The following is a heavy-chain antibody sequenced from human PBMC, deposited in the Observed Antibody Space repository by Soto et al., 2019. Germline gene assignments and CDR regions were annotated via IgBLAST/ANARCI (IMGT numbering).Heavy chain of an antibody. CDR2: IYYSGST. J-gene: IGHJ4*02. CDR3: ARRRGYSYGLDY. CDR1: GGSISSYY. Sequence: SETLSLTCTVSGGSISSYYWSWIRQPPGKGLEWIGYIYYSGSTNYNPSLKSRVTISVDTSKNQFSLKLSSVTAADTAVYYCARRRGYSYGLDYWGQGTLVTVSS. V-gene: IGHV4-59*01. D-gene: IGHD5-18*01.